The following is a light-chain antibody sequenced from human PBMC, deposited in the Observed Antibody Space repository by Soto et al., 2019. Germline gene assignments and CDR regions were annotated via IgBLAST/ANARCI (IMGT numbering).Light chain of an antibody. CDR3: SSDTSSSTLVV. CDR2: DVS. Sequence: QSALTQPASVSGSPGQSITISCTGTSSDVGGYNYVSWYQQHPGKAPKLMIYDVSNRPSGVSNRFSGSKSGNTASLTISGLQAEDEADYCCSSDTSSSTLVVFGGGTQVTVL. J-gene: IGLJ2*01. V-gene: IGLV2-14*01. CDR1: SSDVGGYNY.